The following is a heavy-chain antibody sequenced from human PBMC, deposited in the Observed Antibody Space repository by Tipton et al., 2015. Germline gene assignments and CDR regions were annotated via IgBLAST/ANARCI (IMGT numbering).Heavy chain of an antibody. V-gene: IGHV4-39*06. CDR2: IYSNGHT. CDR3: ARDRYYHSRGMDYWYFDL. Sequence: TLSLTCSVSGVSISSRGYYWGWIRQPPGKGLEWIGTIYSNGHTFYNPSLKSRLTMSLDTSKNQFNLNLSSVTAADTAVYYCARDRYYHSRGMDYWYFDLWGRGTLVTVSS. J-gene: IGHJ2*01. D-gene: IGHD3-22*01. CDR1: GVSISSRGYY.